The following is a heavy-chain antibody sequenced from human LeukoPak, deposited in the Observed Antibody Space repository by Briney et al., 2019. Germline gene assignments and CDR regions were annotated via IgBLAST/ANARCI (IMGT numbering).Heavy chain of an antibody. V-gene: IGHV4-59*08. CDR3: ARRATSGNYQMLHFDS. Sequence: SETLSLTCTVSGTSLSRTYWSWIRQPPGRGLESVGYVYDTGDTNYNPSLKSRVTMSLDTSKNQFSLTLSSVTAADTAIYYCARRATSGNYQMLHFDSWGQGILVTVSS. D-gene: IGHD2-2*01. CDR2: VYDTGDT. CDR1: GTSLSRTY. J-gene: IGHJ4*01.